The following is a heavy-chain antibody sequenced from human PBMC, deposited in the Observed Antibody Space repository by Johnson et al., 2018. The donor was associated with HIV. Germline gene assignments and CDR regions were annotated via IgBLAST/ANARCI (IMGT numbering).Heavy chain of an antibody. V-gene: IGHV3-33*08. CDR1: GFTFSSYG. CDR3: ASWHGDYGNAFDI. Sequence: QVQLVESGGGLVKPGGSLRLSCAASGFTFSSYGMHWVRQAPGKGLEWVAVIWYDGSNKYYADSVKGRFTISRDNSKNTLYLQMNSLRAEDTAVYYCASWHGDYGNAFDIWGQGTMVTVSS. D-gene: IGHD4-17*01. CDR2: IWYDGSNK. J-gene: IGHJ3*02.